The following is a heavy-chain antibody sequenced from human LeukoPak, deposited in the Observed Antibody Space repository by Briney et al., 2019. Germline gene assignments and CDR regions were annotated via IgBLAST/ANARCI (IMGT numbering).Heavy chain of an antibody. CDR3: ARDIRVDYYDSSGYFDY. Sequence: SETLSLTCAVSGGSISSSSYYWGWIRQPPGQGLEWIGSIYYSGSTYYNPSLKSRVTISVDTSKNQFSLKLSSVTAADTAVYYCARDIRVDYYDSSGYFDYWGQGTLVTVSS. V-gene: IGHV4-39*07. CDR2: IYYSGST. CDR1: GGSISSSSYY. J-gene: IGHJ4*02. D-gene: IGHD3-22*01.